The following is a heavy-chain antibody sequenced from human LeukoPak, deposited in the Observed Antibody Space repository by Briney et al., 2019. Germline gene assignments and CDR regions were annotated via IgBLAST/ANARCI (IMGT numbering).Heavy chain of an antibody. J-gene: IGHJ5*02. V-gene: IGHV1-18*01. D-gene: IGHD2-15*01. CDR2: ISAYNGNT. CDR1: GYTFTSYG. Sequence: ASVKVSCKASGYTFTSYGISWVRRAPGQGLEWMGWISAYNGNTNYAQKLQGRVTMTTDTSTSTAYMELRSLRSDDTAVYYCARVIVVVVAARREDWFDPWGQGTLVTVSS. CDR3: ARVIVVVVAARREDWFDP.